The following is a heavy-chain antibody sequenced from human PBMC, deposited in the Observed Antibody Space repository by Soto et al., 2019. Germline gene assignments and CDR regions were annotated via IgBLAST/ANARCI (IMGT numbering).Heavy chain of an antibody. CDR1: GFTFSSYA. CDR2: ISGSGGST. V-gene: IGHV3-23*01. CDR3: AKGTIAAAGRWYNWFDP. J-gene: IGHJ5*02. Sequence: GGSLRLSCAASGFTFSSYAMSWVRQAPGKGLEWVSAISGSGGSTYYADSVKGRFTISRDNSKNTLYLQMNSLRAEDTAVYYCAKGTIAAAGRWYNWFDPWGQGTLVTVSS. D-gene: IGHD6-13*01.